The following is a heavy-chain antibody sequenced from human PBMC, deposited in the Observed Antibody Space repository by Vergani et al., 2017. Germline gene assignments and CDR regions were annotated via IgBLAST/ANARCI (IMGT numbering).Heavy chain of an antibody. D-gene: IGHD3-10*01. V-gene: IGHV4-61*02. J-gene: IGHJ5*02. Sequence: QVQLQESGPGLVKPSQTLSLTCTVSGASMSSVGYYWTWIRQSAGKGLEWIGEINHSGSTNYNPSLKSRVTISVDTSKNQFSLKLSSVTAADTAVYYCARSLNYYGSGRGWFDPWGQGTLVTVSS. CDR3: ARSLNYYGSGRGWFDP. CDR1: GASMSSVGYY. CDR2: INHSGST.